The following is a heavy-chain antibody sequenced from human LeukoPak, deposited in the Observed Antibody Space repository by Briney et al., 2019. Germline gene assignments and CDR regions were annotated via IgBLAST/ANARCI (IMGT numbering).Heavy chain of an antibody. CDR2: INPSGGST. J-gene: IGHJ4*02. Sequence: ASVKVSCKASGYTFTGYYMHWVRQAPGQGLEWMGIINPSGGSTSYAQKFQGRVTMTRDTSTSTIYMELSSLRSEDTAVYYCARDHGETYYFDYWGQGTLVTVSS. D-gene: IGHD3-3*01. CDR1: GYTFTGYY. CDR3: ARDHGETYYFDY. V-gene: IGHV1-46*01.